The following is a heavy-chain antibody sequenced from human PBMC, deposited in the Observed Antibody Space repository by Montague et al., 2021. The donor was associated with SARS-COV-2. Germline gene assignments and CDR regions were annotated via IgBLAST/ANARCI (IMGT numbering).Heavy chain of an antibody. CDR2: MSYSGSA. V-gene: IGHV4-59*01. CDR3: ARTSDPSNFDSAGYYGAFDA. D-gene: IGHD3-22*01. J-gene: IGHJ3*01. Sequence: SETLSLTCTVSGATISSDYWSWIRQSPGKGLEWIGYMSYSGSATYNPSLESRVAISRDTSKNQFSLTLIPATAADTAIYYGARTSDPSNFDSAGYYGAFDAWGQETTFIVSS. CDR1: GATISSDY.